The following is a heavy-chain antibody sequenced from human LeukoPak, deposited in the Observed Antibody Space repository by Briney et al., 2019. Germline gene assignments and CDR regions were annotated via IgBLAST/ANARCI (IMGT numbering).Heavy chain of an antibody. CDR3: SKYYSSYYFAAIHG. D-gene: IGHD2/OR15-2a*01. CDR1: GFSLSRYG. Sequence: GGSLRLSCAASGFSLSRYGMHWVRQAPGKGLEWVAFIQFDVAKAFYADSVKGRFTISRDNSKYRLYLQMNSLRGEDTAVYYFSKYYSSYYFAAIHGRGQGTKVTVST. V-gene: IGHV3-30*02. CDR2: IQFDVAKA. J-gene: IGHJ6*01.